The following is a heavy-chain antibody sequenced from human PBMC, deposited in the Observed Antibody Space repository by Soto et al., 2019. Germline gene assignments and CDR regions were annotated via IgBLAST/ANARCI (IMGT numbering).Heavy chain of an antibody. CDR1: GFTFSSYS. V-gene: IGHV3-21*01. CDR2: ISSSSSYI. D-gene: IGHD1-20*01. CDR3: ARDPSPDNWNYVDY. Sequence: NPGGSLRLSCAASGFTFSSYSMNWVRQAPGKGLEWVSSISSSSSYIYYADSVKGRFTISRDNAKNSLYLQMNSLRAEDTAVYYCARDPSPDNWNYVDYWGQGTLVTVSS. J-gene: IGHJ4*02.